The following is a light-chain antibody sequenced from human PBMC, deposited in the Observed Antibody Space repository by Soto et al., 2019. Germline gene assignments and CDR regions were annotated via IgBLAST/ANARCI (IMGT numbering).Light chain of an antibody. J-gene: IGLJ2*01. CDR2: DVV. Sequence: QSVLTQPRSVSGSPGQSVSISCTGTSGDVGVYNFVSWYQQRPGKAPKLIIYDVVKRPSGVPDRFSGSKSGNTASLTISGLQAEDEADYYCCSFADSYTLIFGGGTKLTVL. CDR1: SGDVGVYNF. V-gene: IGLV2-11*01. CDR3: CSFADSYTLI.